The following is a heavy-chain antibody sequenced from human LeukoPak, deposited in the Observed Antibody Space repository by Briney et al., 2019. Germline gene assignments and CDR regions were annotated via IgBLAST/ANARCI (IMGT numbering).Heavy chain of an antibody. CDR3: ARHVPSGSSRSWFDP. D-gene: IGHD6-13*01. CDR1: GGSISSYY. J-gene: IGHJ5*02. Sequence: SETLSLTCTVSGGSISSYYWSWIRQPPGKGLEWIGYIYYSGSTNYNPSLKSRVTISVDTSKNQFSLKLSSVTAADTAVYYCARHVPSGSSRSWFDPWGQGTLVTVSS. CDR2: IYYSGST. V-gene: IGHV4-59*08.